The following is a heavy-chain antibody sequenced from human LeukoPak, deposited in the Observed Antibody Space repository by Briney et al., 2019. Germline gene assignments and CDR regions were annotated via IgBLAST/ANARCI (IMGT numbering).Heavy chain of an antibody. V-gene: IGHV1-3*01. CDR2: INAGNGNT. J-gene: IGHJ4*02. D-gene: IGHD6-19*01. CDR1: GYTFTSYA. CDR3: ALAVAGSIEFDY. Sequence: ASVKVSCKASGYTFTSYAMHWVRQAPGQGLEWMGWINAGNGNTKYSQKFQGRVTITRDTSASTAYMELSSLRSENTAVYYCALAVAGSIEFDYWGQGTLVTVSS.